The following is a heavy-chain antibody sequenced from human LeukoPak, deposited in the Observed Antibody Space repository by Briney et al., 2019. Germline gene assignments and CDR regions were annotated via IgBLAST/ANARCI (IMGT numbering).Heavy chain of an antibody. CDR1: GFTFSSYA. J-gene: IGHJ4*02. Sequence: GGSLRLSCAASGFTFSSYAMSWVRQAPGKGLEWVSAISGSGGSTYYADSVKGRFTISRDNSKNTLYLQMNSLRAEDTAVYYCAKDRDTYYDFWSGYYDYWGQGTLVTVSS. CDR3: AKDRDTYYDFWSGYYDY. D-gene: IGHD3-3*01. CDR2: ISGSGGST. V-gene: IGHV3-23*01.